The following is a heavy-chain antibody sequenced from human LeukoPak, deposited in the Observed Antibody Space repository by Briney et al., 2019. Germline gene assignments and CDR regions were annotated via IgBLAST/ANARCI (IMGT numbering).Heavy chain of an antibody. V-gene: IGHV3-74*01. J-gene: IGHJ5*02. CDR2: ISTDGSST. D-gene: IGHD3-16*01. CDR3: ARTRTLPIAGGFDT. Sequence: PGGSLRLSCAASGFTFSSYWMHWVRQGPGKGLVWVSRISTDGSSTDYAVSVKGRFTISRENAKNTLYLQMNSLRAEDTAVYYCARTRTLPIAGGFDTWGQGSLVTVSS. CDR1: GFTFSSYW.